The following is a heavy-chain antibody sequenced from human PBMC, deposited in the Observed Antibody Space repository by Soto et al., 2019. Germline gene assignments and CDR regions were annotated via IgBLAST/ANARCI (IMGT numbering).Heavy chain of an antibody. CDR3: ARLRITIFGVVMIRTDYGMDV. CDR1: GFTFSSYS. D-gene: IGHD3-3*01. Sequence: PGGSLRLSCAASGFTFSSYSMNWVRQDPGKGLEWVSYISSSSSTIYYADSVKGRFTISRDNAKNSLYLQMNSLRDEDTAVYYCARLRITIFGVVMIRTDYGMDVWGQGTTVTVSS. J-gene: IGHJ6*02. V-gene: IGHV3-48*02. CDR2: ISSSSSTI.